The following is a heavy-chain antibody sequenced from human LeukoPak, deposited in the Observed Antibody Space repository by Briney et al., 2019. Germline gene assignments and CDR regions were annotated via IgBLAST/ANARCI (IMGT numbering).Heavy chain of an antibody. CDR1: GGSISSSSYY. CDR2: IYYSGST. V-gene: IGHV4-39*07. Sequence: KPSETLSLTCTVSGGSISSSSYYWGWIRQPPGKGLEWIGSIYYSGSTYYNPSLKSRVTISVDTSKNQFSLKLSSVTAADTAVYYCARGPGNGYSPYYYYYMDVWGKGTTVTVSS. CDR3: ARGPGNGYSPYYYYYMDV. D-gene: IGHD3-22*01. J-gene: IGHJ6*03.